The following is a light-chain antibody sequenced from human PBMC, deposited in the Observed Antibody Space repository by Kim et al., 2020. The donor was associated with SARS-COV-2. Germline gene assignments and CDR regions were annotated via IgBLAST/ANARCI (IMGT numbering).Light chain of an antibody. V-gene: IGLV2-8*01. CDR1: SRDVGGYNS. CDR3: SSYAGSNNLV. CDR2: EVS. J-gene: IGLJ2*01. Sequence: HPYTISYTGTSRDVGGYNSVSWYQQPPGKAPKLMIYEVSKRPSGVPDRFSGSKSGNTASLTVSGLQAEDEADYYCSSYAGSNNLVFGGGTQLTVL.